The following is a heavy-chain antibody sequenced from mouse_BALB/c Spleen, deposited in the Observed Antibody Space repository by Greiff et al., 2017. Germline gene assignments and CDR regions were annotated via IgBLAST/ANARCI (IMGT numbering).Heavy chain of an antibody. V-gene: IGHV3-6*02. D-gene: IGHD2-1*01. CDR3: AYLLWSYYYAMDY. CDR1: GYSITSGYY. J-gene: IGHJ4*01. CDR2: ISYDGSN. Sequence: DVQLQESGPGLVKPSQSLSLTCSVTGYSITSGYYWNWIRQFPGNKLEWMGYISYDGSNNYNPSLKNRISITRDTSKNQFFLKLNSVTTEDTATYYCAYLLWSYYYAMDYWGQGTSVTVSS.